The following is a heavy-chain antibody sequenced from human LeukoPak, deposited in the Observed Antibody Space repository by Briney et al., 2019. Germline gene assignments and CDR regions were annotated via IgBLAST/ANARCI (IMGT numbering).Heavy chain of an antibody. CDR2: INTINGNP. Sequence: ASVKVSCKASGYTFTTYAIHWVRQAPGQRLEWMGWINTINGNPTNAQGFTGRFAFSLDTSVRTAYLQANSLKGEDTAVYYCVREYSTMAFDYWGQGTLVTVSS. J-gene: IGHJ4*02. V-gene: IGHV7-4-1*02. CDR3: VREYSTMAFDY. D-gene: IGHD4-11*01. CDR1: GYTFTTYA.